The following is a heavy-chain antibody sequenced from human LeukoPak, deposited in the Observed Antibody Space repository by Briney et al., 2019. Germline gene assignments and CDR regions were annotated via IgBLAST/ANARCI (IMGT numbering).Heavy chain of an antibody. CDR1: GYTFTSYG. CDR3: ARRNDGGPRYYIDY. CDR2: ISAYNGNT. V-gene: IGHV1-18*01. Sequence: ASVKGSCKASGYTFTSYGISWVRQAPGQGLEWMGWISAYNGNTNYAQKLQGRVTMTTDTSTSTAYMELRSLRSDDTAVYYCARRNDGGPRYYIDYWGQGTLVSVSS. J-gene: IGHJ4*02.